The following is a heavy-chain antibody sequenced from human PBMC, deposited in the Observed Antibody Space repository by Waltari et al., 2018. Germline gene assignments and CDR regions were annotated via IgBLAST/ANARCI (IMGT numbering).Heavy chain of an antibody. Sequence: EVQLVESGGGLVQPGGSLRLSCAASGVTCSSFWMSWVRQAPGKGLEWLANINPDGSVKNYVDSVKGRFTISRDSAKNSLYLQMNSLRAEDTAVYYCAKDSYSKGDYWGQGTLLTVSS. CDR1: GVTCSSFW. D-gene: IGHD4-4*01. CDR3: AKDSYSKGDY. J-gene: IGHJ4*02. V-gene: IGHV3-7*03. CDR2: INPDGSVK.